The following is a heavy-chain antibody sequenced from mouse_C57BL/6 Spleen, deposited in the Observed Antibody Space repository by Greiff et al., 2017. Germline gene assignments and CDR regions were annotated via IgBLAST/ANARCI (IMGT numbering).Heavy chain of an antibody. CDR1: GYAFSSSW. V-gene: IGHV1-82*01. D-gene: IGHD1-2*01. J-gene: IGHJ4*01. Sequence: QVQLQQSGPELVKPGASVKISCKASGYAFSSSWMNWVKQRPGKGLEWIGRIYPGDGATNYNGKFKGKATLTADKSSSTAYMQLSSLTSEDSAVYFCARGSTARGAMDYWGQGTSVTVSS. CDR2: IYPGDGAT. CDR3: ARGSTARGAMDY.